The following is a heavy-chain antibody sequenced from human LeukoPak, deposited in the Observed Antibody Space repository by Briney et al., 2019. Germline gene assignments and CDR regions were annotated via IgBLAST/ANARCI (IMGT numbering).Heavy chain of an antibody. D-gene: IGHD4-23*01. V-gene: IGHV3-30-3*01. Sequence: GGSLRLSCAASGFTFSSYEMNWVRQAPGKGLEWVAVISYDGSNKYYADSVKGRFTISRDNSKNTLYLQMNSLRAEDTAVYYCAHGGDFDYWGQGTLVTVSS. J-gene: IGHJ4*02. CDR2: ISYDGSNK. CDR1: GFTFSSYE. CDR3: AHGGDFDY.